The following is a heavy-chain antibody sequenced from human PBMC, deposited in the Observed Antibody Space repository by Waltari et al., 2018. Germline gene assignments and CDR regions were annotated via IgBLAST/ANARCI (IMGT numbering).Heavy chain of an antibody. CDR2: ISSSGDNA. V-gene: IGHV3-23*01. J-gene: IGHJ4*02. CDR1: GFTFRTYA. CDR3: AKRGGTGPVAVAGIHCDY. D-gene: IGHD6-19*01. Sequence: EVQLLGSGGGLVQRGGSLRLACTASGFTFRTYAMYWVRQAPGKGLEWVSSISSSGDNAYYTDSVRGRFTISRDNSKNTLFLEVNSLRVEDTATYYCAKRGGTGPVAVAGIHCDYWGQGILVTVSS.